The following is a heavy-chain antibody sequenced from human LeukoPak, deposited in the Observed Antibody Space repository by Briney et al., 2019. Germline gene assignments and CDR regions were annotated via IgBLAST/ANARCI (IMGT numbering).Heavy chain of an antibody. D-gene: IGHD3-10*01. Sequence: ASVKVSCKASGYTFTGYYMHWVRQAPGQGLEWMGWINPNSGGTNYAQRLQGRVTMTTDTSTSTAYMELRSLRSDDTAVYYCARDRVVRGVTDAFDIWGQGTMVTVSS. CDR3: ARDRVVRGVTDAFDI. CDR2: INPNSGGT. CDR1: GYTFTGYY. V-gene: IGHV1-2*02. J-gene: IGHJ3*02.